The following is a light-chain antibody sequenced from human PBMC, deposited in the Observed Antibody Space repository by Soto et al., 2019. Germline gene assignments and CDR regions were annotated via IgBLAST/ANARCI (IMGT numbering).Light chain of an antibody. CDR2: GAS. CDR3: QQYNNWPPWT. CDR1: QSVSSK. J-gene: IGKJ1*01. Sequence: EIVMTQSPATLSVSPGERATLSCRASQSVSSKLAWYQQKPGQAPRLLIYGASTRATGIPARFSGSGSGTEFTLTICSLQSEDFAVYYCQQYNNWPPWTFGQGTKVEIK. V-gene: IGKV3-15*01.